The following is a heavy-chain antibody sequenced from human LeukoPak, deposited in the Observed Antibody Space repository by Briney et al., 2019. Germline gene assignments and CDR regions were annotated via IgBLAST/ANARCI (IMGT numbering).Heavy chain of an antibody. CDR2: IYSGGST. J-gene: IGHJ2*01. CDR3: ARGSYYGFWYFDL. Sequence: GGSLRLSCAASEFTFSSYSMNWVRQAPGKGLEWVSVIYSGGSTYYADSVKGRFTISRDNSKNTLYLQMNSLRAEDTAVYYCARGSYYGFWYFDLWGRGTLVTVSS. D-gene: IGHD1-26*01. V-gene: IGHV3-53*01. CDR1: EFTFSSYS.